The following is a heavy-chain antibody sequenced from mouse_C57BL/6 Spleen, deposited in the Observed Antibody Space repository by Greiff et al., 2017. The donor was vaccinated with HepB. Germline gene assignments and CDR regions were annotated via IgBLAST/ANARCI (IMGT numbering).Heavy chain of an antibody. CDR1: GFSLTSYG. CDR2: IWGVGST. V-gene: IGHV2-6*01. Sequence: VQLVESGPGLVAPSQSLSITCTVSGFSLTSYGVDWVRQSPGKGLEWLGVIWGVGSTNYNSALKSRLSISKDNSKSQVFLKMNSLQTDDTAMYYCATHYYGSPTPMDYWGQGTSVTVSS. CDR3: ATHYYGSPTPMDY. D-gene: IGHD1-1*01. J-gene: IGHJ4*01.